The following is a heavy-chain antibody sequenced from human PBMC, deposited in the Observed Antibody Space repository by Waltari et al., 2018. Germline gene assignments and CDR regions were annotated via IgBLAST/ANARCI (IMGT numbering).Heavy chain of an antibody. D-gene: IGHD1-26*01. CDR3: ARRYWWELRSNWFDP. CDR1: GGSFSGYS. V-gene: IGHV4-34*01. CDR2: INHSGST. Sequence: QVQLQQWGAGLLKPSETLSLTCAVYGGSFSGYSWSWIRRPPGKGLEWIGEINHSGSTNYNPSLKSRVTISVDTSKNQFSLKLSSVTAADTAVYYGARRYWWELRSNWFDPGGQGTLVTVSS. J-gene: IGHJ5*02.